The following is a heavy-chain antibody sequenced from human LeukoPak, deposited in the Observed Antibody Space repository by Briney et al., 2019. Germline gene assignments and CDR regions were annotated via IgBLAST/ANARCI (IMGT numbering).Heavy chain of an antibody. CDR2: IYYSGST. V-gene: IGHV4-59*01. CDR3: ARGRYGWLPFDY. Sequence: SETLSLTCTVPGGSISSYYWSWIRRPPGKGLECIGYIYYSGSTNYNPSLKSRVTISVDTSKNQFTLNLSSVTAADTAVYYCARGRYGWLPFDYWGQGTLVTVSS. CDR1: GGSISSYY. J-gene: IGHJ4*02. D-gene: IGHD3-16*01.